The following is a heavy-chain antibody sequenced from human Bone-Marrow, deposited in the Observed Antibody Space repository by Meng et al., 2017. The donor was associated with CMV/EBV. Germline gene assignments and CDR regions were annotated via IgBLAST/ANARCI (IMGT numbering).Heavy chain of an antibody. D-gene: IGHD3-16*01. J-gene: IGHJ3*02. CDR2: IYYSGST. CDR3: ARDLYYFAPPYSDAFDI. CDR1: SVSSGSYY. V-gene: IGHV4-61*01. Sequence: SVSSGSYYWSWIRQPPGKGLEWIGYIYYSGSTNYNPSLKSRVTISVDTSKNQFSLKLSSVTAADTAVYYCARDLYYFAPPYSDAFDIWGQGTMVTVSS.